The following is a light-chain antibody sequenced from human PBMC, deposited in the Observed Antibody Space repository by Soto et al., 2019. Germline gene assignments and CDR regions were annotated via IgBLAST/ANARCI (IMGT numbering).Light chain of an antibody. J-gene: IGLJ3*02. Sequence: QTVVTQSPSASASLGASVKLTCTLSSGHSSYAIAWHQQQPEKGPRFLMKLKSDGSHSKGDGIPDRFSGSSSGAERYLSISSLQSEDEADYYCQTWGTGISVFGGGTKVTVL. CDR3: QTWGTGISV. CDR2: LKSDGSH. V-gene: IGLV4-69*02. CDR1: SGHSSYA.